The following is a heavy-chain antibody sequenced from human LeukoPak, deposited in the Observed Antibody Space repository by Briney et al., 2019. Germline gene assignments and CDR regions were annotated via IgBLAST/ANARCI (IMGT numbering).Heavy chain of an antibody. J-gene: IGHJ5*02. CDR1: GGTFSSYA. D-gene: IGHD3-10*01. CDR2: IIPIFGTA. V-gene: IGHV1-69*13. CDR3: ASSDYYGSGSYYVWFDP. Sequence: SVKVSCKASGGTFSSYAISWVRQAPGQGLEWMGGIIPIFGTANYAQKFQGRVTITADESTSAAYMELSSLRSEDTAVYYCASSDYYGSGSYYVWFDPWGQGTLVTVSS.